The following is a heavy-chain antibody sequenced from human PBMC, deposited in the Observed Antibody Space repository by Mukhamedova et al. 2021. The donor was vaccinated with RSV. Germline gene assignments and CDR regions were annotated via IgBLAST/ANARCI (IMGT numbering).Heavy chain of an antibody. CDR3: AKLGGGTAPATNC. J-gene: IGHJ4*02. V-gene: IGHV3-23*05. D-gene: IGHD6-13*01. CDR2: IYSTTSGT. Sequence: EWVSAIYSTTSGTYYADYVTGRFTISRDNSKNTLYLPMNSLRVEDTAVYLCAKLGGGTAPATNCWGQGTLVSVPS.